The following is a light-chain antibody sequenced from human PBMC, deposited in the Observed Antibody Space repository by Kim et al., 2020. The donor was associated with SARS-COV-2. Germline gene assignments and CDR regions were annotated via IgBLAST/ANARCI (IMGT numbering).Light chain of an antibody. CDR2: DVS. Sequence: GQSLTISCPGTSSDVGGYNYVSWYQQHPSKAPKLIIYDVSNRPSGVSNRFSGSKSGNTASLTISGLQAEDEADYYCSSYTSSSTLVFGGGTQLTVL. CDR3: SSYTSSSTLV. V-gene: IGLV2-14*03. CDR1: SSDVGGYNY. J-gene: IGLJ3*02.